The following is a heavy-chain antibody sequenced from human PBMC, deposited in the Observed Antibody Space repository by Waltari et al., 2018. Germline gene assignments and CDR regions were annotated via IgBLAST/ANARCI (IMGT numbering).Heavy chain of an antibody. D-gene: IGHD6-13*01. Sequence: QVQLVQSGAEVKKPGASVKVSCKASGYTFTGYYMHWVRQAPGQGLEWMGRINPNSGGTNYAQKFQGRVTMTRDTSISTAYMELSRLRSDDTAVYYCARDREYSSSWYYFDYWGQGTLVTVSS. J-gene: IGHJ4*02. CDR3: ARDREYSSSWYYFDY. CDR2: INPNSGGT. V-gene: IGHV1-2*06. CDR1: GYTFTGYY.